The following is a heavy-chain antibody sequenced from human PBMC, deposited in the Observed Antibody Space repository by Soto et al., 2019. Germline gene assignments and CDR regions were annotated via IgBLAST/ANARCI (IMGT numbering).Heavy chain of an antibody. D-gene: IGHD6-19*01. V-gene: IGHV4-34*01. CDR2: IKHSGSS. Sequence: QVQQQPWGAGLLKPSETLSLTCAVYAGSFSHYYWNWIRQSPGKGREWIGKIKHSGSSNYNPSLRRRVSISVDMSKNQFSLRLTSVTAADTAVYYCARGGSSDWQVALDIWGQGTMVTVSS. CDR1: AGSFSHYY. J-gene: IGHJ3*02. CDR3: ARGGSSDWQVALDI.